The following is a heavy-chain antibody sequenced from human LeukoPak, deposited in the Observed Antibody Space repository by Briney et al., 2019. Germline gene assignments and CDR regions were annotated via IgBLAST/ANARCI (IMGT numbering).Heavy chain of an antibody. V-gene: IGHV4-61*08. CDR2: IYYSGST. J-gene: IGHJ3*02. CDR3: ARQDYYDSSGYYWALYAFDI. CDR1: GGSISSGGYY. D-gene: IGHD3-22*01. Sequence: SETLSLTCTVSGGSISSGGYYWSWIRQPPGKGLEWIGYIYYSGSTNYNPSLKSRVTISVDTSKNQFSLKLSSVTAADTAVYYCARQDYYDSSGYYWALYAFDIWGQGTMVTVSS.